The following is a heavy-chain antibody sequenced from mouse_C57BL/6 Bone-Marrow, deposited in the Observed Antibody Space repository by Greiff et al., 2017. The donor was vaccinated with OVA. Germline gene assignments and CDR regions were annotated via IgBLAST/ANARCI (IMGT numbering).Heavy chain of an antibody. CDR2: INPNNGGT. J-gene: IGHJ4*01. V-gene: IGHV1-26*01. Sequence: EVQLQQSGPELVKPGASVKISCKASGYTFTDYYMNWVKQSHGKSLEWIGDINPNNGGTSYNQKFKGKATLTVDKSSSTAYMELRSLTSEDSAVYYCARALRRDAMDYWGQGTSVTVSS. D-gene: IGHD1-1*01. CDR3: ARALRRDAMDY. CDR1: GYTFTDYY.